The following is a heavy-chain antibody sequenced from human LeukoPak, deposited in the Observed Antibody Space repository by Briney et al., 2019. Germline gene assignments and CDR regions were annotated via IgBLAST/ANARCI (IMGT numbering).Heavy chain of an antibody. CDR2: IYYIGST. D-gene: IGHD6-13*01. J-gene: IGHJ5*02. CDR1: GGSISSYF. CDR3: ARVYSRVPNWFDP. Sequence: PSETLSLTCSVSGGSISSYFWSWIQQPPGKGLEWIGYIYYIGSTNYNPSLKSRVTISVDTSKNQFSLKLSSVTAADTALYYCARVYSRVPNWFDPWGQGTLVTVSS. V-gene: IGHV4-59*01.